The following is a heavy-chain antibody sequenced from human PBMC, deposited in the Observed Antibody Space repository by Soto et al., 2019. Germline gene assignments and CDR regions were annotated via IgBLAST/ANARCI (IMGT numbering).Heavy chain of an antibody. CDR3: ARFRDYFGC. CDR1: GFTFSSYW. J-gene: IGHJ4*02. Sequence: GGSLRLSCVASGFTFSSYWMTWVRQAPGKGLEWVANIKPDGNEKNYADSVEGRFTISRDNVENSLYLQMNNLRAEDTAVYYCARFRDYFGCWGQGTLVTVSS. CDR2: IKPDGNEK. D-gene: IGHD2-21*01. V-gene: IGHV3-7*01.